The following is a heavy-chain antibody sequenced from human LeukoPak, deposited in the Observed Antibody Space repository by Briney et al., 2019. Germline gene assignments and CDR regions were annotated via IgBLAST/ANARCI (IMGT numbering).Heavy chain of an antibody. CDR3: ARARMGIDY. J-gene: IGHJ4*02. CDR1: GGSISSTSYY. CDR2: IYYSGST. Sequence: SETLSLTCTVSGGSISSTSYYWGWIRQPPGRGLEWIGSIYYSGSTYYNPSLKSRVTISVDTSKNQFSLKLSSVTAADTAVYYCARARMGIDYWGQGTLVTASS. D-gene: IGHD3-16*01. V-gene: IGHV4-39*01.